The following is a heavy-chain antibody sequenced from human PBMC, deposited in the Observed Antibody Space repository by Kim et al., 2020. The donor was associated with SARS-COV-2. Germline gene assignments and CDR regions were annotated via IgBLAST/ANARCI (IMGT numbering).Heavy chain of an antibody. D-gene: IGHD6-13*01. CDR2: IDTAGDT. Sequence: GGSLRLSCAASGFTFSSYDMPWVRQATGKGLEWVSAIDTAGDTYYSVYVEGRCTISRGNAANSLYLQMNSLRAGDTAADYCARRYSSSWYWAFGLWSQGT. CDR3: ARRYSSSWYWAFGL. CDR1: GFTFSSYD. V-gene: IGHV3-13*01. J-gene: IGHJ3*01.